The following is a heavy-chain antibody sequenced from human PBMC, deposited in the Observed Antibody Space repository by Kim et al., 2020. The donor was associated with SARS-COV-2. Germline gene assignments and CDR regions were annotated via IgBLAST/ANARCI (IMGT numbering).Heavy chain of an antibody. V-gene: IGHV1-46*01. J-gene: IGHJ3*02. CDR3: ARDGSSGWGAFDI. CDR2: INPRDGTT. CDR1: GYIFTTFY. Sequence: ASVKVSCKASGYIFTTFYMHWVRQAPGQGLEWMGIINPRDGTTTYAQKFQGRVTKTRDTSASTVYLELSSLTSEDTAGYYCARDGSSGWGAFDIWGQGT. D-gene: IGHD6-19*01.